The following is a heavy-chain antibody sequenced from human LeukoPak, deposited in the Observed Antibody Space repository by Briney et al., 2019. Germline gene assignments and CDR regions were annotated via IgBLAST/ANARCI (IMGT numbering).Heavy chain of an antibody. Sequence: SVKVSCKASGGTFSSYTISWVRQAPGQGLEWMGRIIPILGIASYAQKFQGRVTITADKSTSTAYMELSSLRSEDTAVYYCATGVYSSGYSAPFDYWGQGTLVTVSS. V-gene: IGHV1-69*02. J-gene: IGHJ4*02. CDR3: ATGVYSSGYSAPFDY. D-gene: IGHD3-22*01. CDR2: IIPILGIA. CDR1: GGTFSSYT.